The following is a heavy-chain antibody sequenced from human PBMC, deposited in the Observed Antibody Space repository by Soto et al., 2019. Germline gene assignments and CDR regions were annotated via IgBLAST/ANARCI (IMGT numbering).Heavy chain of an antibody. V-gene: IGHV4-39*01. Sequence: PSETLSLTCTVSGGSISSRSSYWSWIRHPPGKGLEWIGNIYHSGSTYYSPSLESRVTISIDTSKNQFSLRLNSVTATDTAVYYCTVANCNWFDQWGQGTLVSVFS. D-gene: IGHD5-12*01. CDR1: GGSISSRSSY. J-gene: IGHJ5*02. CDR2: IYHSGST. CDR3: TVANCNWFDQ.